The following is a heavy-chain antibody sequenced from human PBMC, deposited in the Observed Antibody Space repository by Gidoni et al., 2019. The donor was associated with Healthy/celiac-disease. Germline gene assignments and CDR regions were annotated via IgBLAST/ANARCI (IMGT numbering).Heavy chain of an antibody. CDR1: AFPVTSVA. CDR3: AKDLGGGFYCSGGGCYSDY. V-gene: IGHV3-23*01. Sequence: EVQLLESGGALAQPGGSLRLPCAASAFPVTSVALSWVRPAPGKGLEGVSAIRGSGGSTNYADSVKGRFTISRDNSKNTEHLQLKSLRAEDTALYYCAKDLGGGFYCSGGGCYSDYWGQGTLVTVSS. CDR2: IRGSGGST. J-gene: IGHJ4*02. D-gene: IGHD2-15*01.